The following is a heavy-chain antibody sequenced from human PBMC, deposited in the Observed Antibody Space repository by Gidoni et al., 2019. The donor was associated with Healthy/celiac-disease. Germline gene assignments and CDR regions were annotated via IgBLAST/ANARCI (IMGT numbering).Heavy chain of an antibody. D-gene: IGHD3-10*01. CDR2: IKSKTDGGTT. J-gene: IGHJ4*02. CDR3: TTAPDVLLWFGEDY. V-gene: IGHV3-15*01. Sequence: EVQLVESGGGLVKPGGSLRLSCAASGFTFSNAWMRWVRQAPGKGLEWVGRIKSKTDGGTTDYAAPVKGRFTISRDDSKNTLYLQMNSLKTEDTAVYYCTTAPDVLLWFGEDYWGQGTLVTVSS. CDR1: GFTFSNAW.